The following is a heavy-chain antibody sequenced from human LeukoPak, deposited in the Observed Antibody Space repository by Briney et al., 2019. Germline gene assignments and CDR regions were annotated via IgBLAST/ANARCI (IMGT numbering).Heavy chain of an antibody. CDR2: ISGSGGST. Sequence: PGGSLRLSCAASGFTFSSYAMSWVRQAPGKGLEWVSAISGSGGSTYYADSVKGRFTISRDNAKNSLYLQMNSLRAEDTAVYYCAREGSSWYHLGYWGQGTLVTVSS. CDR3: AREGSSWYHLGY. J-gene: IGHJ4*02. CDR1: GFTFSSYA. D-gene: IGHD6-13*01. V-gene: IGHV3-23*01.